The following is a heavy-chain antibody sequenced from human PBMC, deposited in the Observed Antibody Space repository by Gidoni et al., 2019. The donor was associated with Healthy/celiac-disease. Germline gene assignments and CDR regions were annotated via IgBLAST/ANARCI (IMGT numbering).Heavy chain of an antibody. CDR2: ISYDGSNK. CDR1: GFTFRSYG. CDR3: AKDSRSGWSFDY. Sequence: QVQLVASGGGVVKPGRSLKLSCAASGFTFRSYGMHWVRQAPGKGLVWVAVISYDGSNKYYADSVKGRFTISRDNSKNTLYLQMNSLRAEDTAVYYCAKDSRSGWSFDYWGQGTLVTVSS. V-gene: IGHV3-30*18. J-gene: IGHJ4*02. D-gene: IGHD6-19*01.